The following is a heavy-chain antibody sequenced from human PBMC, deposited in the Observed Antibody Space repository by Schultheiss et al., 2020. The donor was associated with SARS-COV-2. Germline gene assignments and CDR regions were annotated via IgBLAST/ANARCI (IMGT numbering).Heavy chain of an antibody. CDR3: ARELPPAYSSGWTDFDY. D-gene: IGHD6-19*01. CDR1: GGSFSGYY. Sequence: SQTLSLTCAVYGGSFSGYYWSWIRQHPGKGLEWIGYIYYSGSTYYNPSLKSLVTISVDTSKNQFSLKLSSVTAADTAVYYCARELPPAYSSGWTDFDYWGQGTLVTVSS. J-gene: IGHJ4*02. CDR2: IYYSGST. V-gene: IGHV4-31*01.